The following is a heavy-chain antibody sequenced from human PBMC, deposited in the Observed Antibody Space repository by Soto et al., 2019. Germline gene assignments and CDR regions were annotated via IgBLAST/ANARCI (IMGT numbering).Heavy chain of an antibody. CDR1: GFSLSTSGVG. CDR2: IYWDDDK. Sequence: QITLKESGPTLVKPTQTLTLTCTFSGFSLSTSGVGVGWIRQPPGKALEWLVLIYWDDDKRYSPSLKSRLTITKDTSKNQVVLTMTNMDPVDTATYYCAHTSYYYDSSGYFDYWGQGTLVTVSS. D-gene: IGHD3-22*01. CDR3: AHTSYYYDSSGYFDY. J-gene: IGHJ4*02. V-gene: IGHV2-5*02.